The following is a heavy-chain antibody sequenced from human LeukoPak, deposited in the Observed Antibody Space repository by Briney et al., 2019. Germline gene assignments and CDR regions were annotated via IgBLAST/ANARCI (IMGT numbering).Heavy chain of an antibody. CDR2: ISNDGDT. V-gene: IGHV3-53*01. J-gene: IGHJ4*02. Sequence: PGGSLRLSCAASKFTVSSKYMSWVRQGPGKGLECVSVISNDGDTYYADSVKGRFTISRDTSKNTVSLQMNSLRAEDTAVYYCAGDKTTGDWYEFDYWGQGTLVTVSS. CDR3: AGDKTTGDWYEFDY. D-gene: IGHD6-19*01. CDR1: KFTVSSKY.